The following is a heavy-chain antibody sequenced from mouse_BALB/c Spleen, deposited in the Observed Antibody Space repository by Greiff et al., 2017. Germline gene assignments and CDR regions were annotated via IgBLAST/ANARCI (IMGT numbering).Heavy chain of an antibody. Sequence: EVMLVESGGDLVKPGGSLKLSCAASGFTFSSYGMSWVRQTPDKRLEWVATISSGGSYTYYPDSVKGRFTISRDNAKNTLYLQMSSLKSEDTAMYYGARHEYYRYDDAMDYWGQGTSVTVSS. CDR3: ARHEYYRYDDAMDY. J-gene: IGHJ4*01. V-gene: IGHV5-6*01. CDR2: ISSGGSYT. D-gene: IGHD2-14*01. CDR1: GFTFSSYG.